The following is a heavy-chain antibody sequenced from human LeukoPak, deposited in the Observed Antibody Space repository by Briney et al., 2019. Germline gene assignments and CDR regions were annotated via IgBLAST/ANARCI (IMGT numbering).Heavy chain of an antibody. CDR3: ARGVEPLAANTLAY. Sequence: GGSLRLSCAASGFTVITNDMTWVRQAPGKGLEWVSVLYSDGNTKYADSVQGRFTISRDNSKNTLYLEMNSLSPDDTAVYYCARGVEPLAANTLAYWGQGALVAVSS. CDR1: GFTVITND. J-gene: IGHJ4*02. CDR2: LYSDGNT. D-gene: IGHD1-14*01. V-gene: IGHV3-53*01.